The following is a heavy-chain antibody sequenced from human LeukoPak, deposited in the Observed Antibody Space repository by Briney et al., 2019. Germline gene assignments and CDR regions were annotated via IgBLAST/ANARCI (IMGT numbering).Heavy chain of an antibody. J-gene: IGHJ4*02. CDR2: INSDGSST. CDR1: GFTFSRYW. Sequence: GGSLRLSCAASGFTFSRYWMHWVRQAPGKGPVWVSRINSDGSSTSYADSVKGRFTISRDNAKNSLYLQMNSLRAEDTAVYYCARGDVWSGDHWGQGTQVTVSS. CDR3: ARGDVWSGDH. V-gene: IGHV3-74*01. D-gene: IGHD3-3*01.